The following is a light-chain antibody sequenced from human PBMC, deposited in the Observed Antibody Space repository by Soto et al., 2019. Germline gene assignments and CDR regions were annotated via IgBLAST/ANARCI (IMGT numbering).Light chain of an antibody. V-gene: IGLV1-40*01. CDR2: GNS. CDR3: QSYDSSLSGSVI. J-gene: IGLJ2*01. CDR1: SSNIGAGYD. Sequence: QSVLTQPPSVSGAPGRRVTISCTGSSSNIGAGYDVHWYQQLPGTAPKLLIYGNSNRPSGVPDRFSGSKSGTSASLAITGLQAEDEADYYCQSYDSSLSGSVIFGGGTKRTVL.